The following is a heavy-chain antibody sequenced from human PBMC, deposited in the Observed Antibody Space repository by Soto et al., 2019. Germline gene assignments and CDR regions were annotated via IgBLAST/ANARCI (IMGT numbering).Heavy chain of an antibody. J-gene: IGHJ4*02. Sequence: EVQLVESGGGLVKPGGSLRLSCAASEFTFSSYTMNWVRQAPGEGLEWVSSISSSSSYIYYAGSVKGRFTISRDNAKNSLYLQMNSPRAEDTAVYYWARDLYYYASSAYYGYWGQGTLVTVSS. CDR3: ARDLYYYASSAYYGY. V-gene: IGHV3-21*01. D-gene: IGHD3-22*01. CDR1: EFTFSSYT. CDR2: ISSSSSYI.